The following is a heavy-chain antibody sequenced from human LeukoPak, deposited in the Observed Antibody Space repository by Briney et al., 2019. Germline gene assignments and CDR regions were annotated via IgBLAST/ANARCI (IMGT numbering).Heavy chain of an antibody. Sequence: GGSLRLSCAASGFSVSSNYINWVRQAPGKGLEWVSSISGSGDSTFYADSVKGRFTISRDNSKNTLYLQMNSLRAEDTAVYYCAKIDYGDFHFDYWGQGTLVTVSS. CDR2: ISGSGDST. CDR3: AKIDYGDFHFDY. CDR1: GFSVSSNY. V-gene: IGHV3-23*01. J-gene: IGHJ4*02. D-gene: IGHD4-17*01.